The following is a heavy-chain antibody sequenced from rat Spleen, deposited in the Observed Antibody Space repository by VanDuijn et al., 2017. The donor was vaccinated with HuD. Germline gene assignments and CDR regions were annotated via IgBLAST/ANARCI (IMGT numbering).Heavy chain of an antibody. CDR2: ISTGGDDT. J-gene: IGHJ2*01. V-gene: IGHV5-25*01. CDR1: GFTFSNYY. Sequence: EVQLVESGGGLVLPGRSMKLSSAASGFTFSNYYMAWVRQAPTKGLEWVASISTGGDDTYYRDSVKGRFTISRNNAKSTLYLQMDSLRSEDTATYYCSTAGSGLDYYYAGGFDYWGQGVMVTVSS. D-gene: IGHD1-6*01. CDR3: STAGSGLDYYYAGGFDY.